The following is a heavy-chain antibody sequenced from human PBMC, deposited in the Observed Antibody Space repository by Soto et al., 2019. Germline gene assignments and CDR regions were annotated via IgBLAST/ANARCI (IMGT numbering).Heavy chain of an antibody. D-gene: IGHD1-7*01. J-gene: IGHJ4*02. V-gene: IGHV3-23*01. CDR3: AKVQLRPYYFDY. CDR2: ISASGVST. Sequence: EVQLLDSGGGLAQPGGSLRVSCAASGFIFNNYAMNWVRQAPGEGLQWVAGISASGVSTYYADSVKGRFIISRDNSKNTLFLQIYSLRAEDTAIYYCAKVQLRPYYFDYWGRGTMVPVSS. CDR1: GFIFNNYA.